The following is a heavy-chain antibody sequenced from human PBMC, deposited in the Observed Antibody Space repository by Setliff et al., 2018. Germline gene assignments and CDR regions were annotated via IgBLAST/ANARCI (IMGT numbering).Heavy chain of an antibody. CDR3: ARAPRYFDPTGSYFDY. Sequence: KPSETLSLTCTVSGDSISSRTNYWSWIRQPAGEGLEWIGQIYTSWSTNYNPSLQSRVSISLDTSKNQFSLKLSSVTAADTAVYYCARAPRYFDPTGSYFDYWGQGPRSPSPQ. CDR1: GDSISSRTNY. V-gene: IGHV4-61*09. CDR2: IYTSWST. J-gene: IGHJ4*02. D-gene: IGHD3-9*01.